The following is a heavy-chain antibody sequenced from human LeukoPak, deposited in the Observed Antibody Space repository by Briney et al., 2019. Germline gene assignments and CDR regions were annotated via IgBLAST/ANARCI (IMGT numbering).Heavy chain of an antibody. D-gene: IGHD6-13*01. CDR2: IYYSGST. CDR3: ARVRLGSSWHFDY. J-gene: IGHJ4*02. V-gene: IGHV4-59*01. CDR1: GGSISSYY. Sequence: SETLSLTCTVSGGSISSYYWSWIRQPPGKGLEWIGYIYYSGSTNYNPSLKSRVTISVDTSKNQFSLKLSSVTAADTAVYYCARVRLGSSWHFDYWGQGTLATVSS.